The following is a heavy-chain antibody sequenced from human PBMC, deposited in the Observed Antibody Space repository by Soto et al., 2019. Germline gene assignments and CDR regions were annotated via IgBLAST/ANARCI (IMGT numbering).Heavy chain of an antibody. CDR2: LKSKADGGAT. J-gene: IGHJ4*02. Sequence: EVPLVESGGGLVKPGGSLRLSCAASGFNFSSAWMSWVRQAPGRGLEWVGRLKSKADGGATDYAAPVKGRFTISRDDSKNILSLQMSSLKTEDAAVYYGATAPPVMWGQGTLVTVSS. CDR3: ATAPPVM. V-gene: IGHV3-15*01. D-gene: IGHD3-16*01. CDR1: GFNFSSAW.